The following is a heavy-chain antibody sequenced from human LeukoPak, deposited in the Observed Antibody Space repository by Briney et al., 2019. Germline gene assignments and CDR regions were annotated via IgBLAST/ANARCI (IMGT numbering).Heavy chain of an antibody. J-gene: IGHJ4*02. CDR3: ARDSVHKGSYPDLSRSNFDC. V-gene: IGHV3-48*03. D-gene: IGHD3/OR15-3a*01. CDR2: ISSSGSTI. Sequence: GGSLRLSCAAYGFTFSSYEMNWVRQAPGKGLEWVSYISSSGSTIYYADSVKGRFTISRDNAKNSLYLQMNSLRAEDTAVYYCARDSVHKGSYPDLSRSNFDCWGQGTLVTVSS. CDR1: GFTFSSYE.